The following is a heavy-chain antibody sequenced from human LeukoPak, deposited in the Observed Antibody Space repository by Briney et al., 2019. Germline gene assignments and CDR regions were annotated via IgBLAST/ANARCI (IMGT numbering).Heavy chain of an antibody. CDR2: ISGSGGST. CDR3: ECSRYSSGSDY. J-gene: IGHJ4*02. CDR1: GFTVSINY. V-gene: IGHV3-23*01. D-gene: IGHD6-19*01. Sequence: PGGSLRLSCAVSGFTVSINYMAWVRQAPGKGLEWVSAISGSGGSTYYADSVKGRFTISRDNSKNTLYLQMNSLRAEDTAVYYCECSRYSSGSDYWGQGTLVTVSS.